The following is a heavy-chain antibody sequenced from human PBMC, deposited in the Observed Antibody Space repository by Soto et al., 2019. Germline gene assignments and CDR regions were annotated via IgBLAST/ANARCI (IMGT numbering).Heavy chain of an antibody. CDR2: IIPIFGTA. CDR3: ARDGYGGKTWFDP. CDR1: GGTFSSYA. D-gene: IGHD4-17*01. Sequence: SVKVSCKASGGTFSSYAVSWVRQAPGQGLEWMGGIIPIFGTANYAQKFQGRVTITADESTSTAYMELSSLRSEDTAVYYCARDGYGGKTWFDPWGQGTLVTVSS. J-gene: IGHJ5*02. V-gene: IGHV1-69*13.